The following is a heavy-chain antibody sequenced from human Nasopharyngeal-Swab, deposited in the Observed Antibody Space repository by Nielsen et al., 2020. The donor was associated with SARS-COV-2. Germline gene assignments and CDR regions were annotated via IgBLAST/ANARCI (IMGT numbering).Heavy chain of an antibody. CDR2: IYYSGST. V-gene: IGHV4-39*07. J-gene: IGHJ6*03. Sequence: GSLRLSCTVSGGSISSSSYYWGWIRQPPGKGLEWIGSIYYSGSTYYNPSLKSRVTTSVDTSKNQFSLKLSSVTAADTAVYYCARDNRLEDIVVVPAAIHYYYYMDVWGKGTTVTVSS. D-gene: IGHD2-2*01. CDR3: ARDNRLEDIVVVPAAIHYYYYMDV. CDR1: GGSISSSSYY.